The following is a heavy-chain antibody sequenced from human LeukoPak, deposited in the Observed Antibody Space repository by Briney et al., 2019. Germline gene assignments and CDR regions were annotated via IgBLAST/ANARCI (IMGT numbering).Heavy chain of an antibody. CDR1: GFTFSGSA. V-gene: IGHV3-73*01. CDR3: TSSGLLWFGEYYGMDV. CDR2: IRSKANSYAT. Sequence: GGSLRLSCAASGFTFSGSAMHWVRQASGKGLEWVGRIRSKANSYATAYAASVKGRFTISRDDSKNTAYLQMNSLKTEDTAVYYCTSSGLLWFGEYYGMDVWGQGTTVTVSS. J-gene: IGHJ6*02. D-gene: IGHD3-10*01.